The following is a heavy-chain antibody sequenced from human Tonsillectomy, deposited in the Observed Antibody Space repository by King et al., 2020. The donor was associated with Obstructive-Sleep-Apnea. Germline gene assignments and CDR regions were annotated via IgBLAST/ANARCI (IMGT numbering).Heavy chain of an antibody. CDR2: IVPLSGTT. CDR1: GGTFNNYA. CDR3: ARPSVAGTGYFPY. D-gene: IGHD6-19*01. J-gene: IGHJ1*01. Sequence: QLVQSGAEVKKPGSSVKVSCKASGGTFNNYAISWVRQAPGQGLEWMGGIVPLSGTTNYAQKFQGRLTITADESTRTAYMELSSLRSEDTAIYSCARPSVAGTGYFPYGGQGTLVTVSS. V-gene: IGHV1-69*12.